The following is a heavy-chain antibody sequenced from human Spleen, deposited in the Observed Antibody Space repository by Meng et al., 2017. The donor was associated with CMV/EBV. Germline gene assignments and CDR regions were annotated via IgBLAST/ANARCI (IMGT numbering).Heavy chain of an antibody. V-gene: IGHV1-69*05. CDR1: GGTLNTYT. D-gene: IGHD1-7*01. J-gene: IGHJ5*02. CDR3: ASEELELGTS. CDR2: FIPIFGTT. Sequence: VSCEASGGTLNTYTINWVRQATGQGLEWMGRFIPIFGTTNYAPKFQGRATLSTDESTSTMYMELNSLKSQDTAIYYCASEELELGTSWGQGTLVTVSS.